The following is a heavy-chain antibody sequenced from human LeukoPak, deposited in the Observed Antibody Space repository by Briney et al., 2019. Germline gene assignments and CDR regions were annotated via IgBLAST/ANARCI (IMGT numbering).Heavy chain of an antibody. CDR2: IHYSRST. J-gene: IGHJ4*02. CDR3: ARRPPSGGFFDY. CDR1: AASLSSSSSS. V-gene: IGHV4-39*01. D-gene: IGHD3-10*01. Sequence: SETLSPTCNLSAASLSSSSSSCGWIRQPPGKGLEWIGCIHYSRSTYYNPSLTTLVTISVDTSKHQFSLTLSSVTAADTAVYYCARRPPSGGFFDYWGQGTLVTVSS.